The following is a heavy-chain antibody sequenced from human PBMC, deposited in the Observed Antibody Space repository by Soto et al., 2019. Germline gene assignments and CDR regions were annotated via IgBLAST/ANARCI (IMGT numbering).Heavy chain of an antibody. J-gene: IGHJ4*02. D-gene: IGHD3-9*01. CDR3: ATGNDLLTY. CDR2: IHYSGTT. V-gene: IGHV4-59*01. CDR1: GGSISRYY. Sequence: SETLSLTCTVSGGSISRYYWSWVRQPPGKGLEWIGYIHYSGTTNYNPSLKSRVTISVDTSKNQFSLRLNSVTAADTAVYYCATGNDLLTYWGQGALVTVSS.